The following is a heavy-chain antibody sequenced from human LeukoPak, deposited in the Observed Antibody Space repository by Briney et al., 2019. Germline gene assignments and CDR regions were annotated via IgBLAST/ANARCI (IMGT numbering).Heavy chain of an antibody. CDR1: GFTVSSNY. D-gene: IGHD6-19*01. J-gene: IGHJ6*02. CDR3: ARDPLQAVADPDYYYYYGMDV. CDR2: IYSGGST. V-gene: IGHV3-53*01. Sequence: GGSLRLSCAASGFTVSSNYMGWVRQAPGKGLEWVSVIYSGGSTYYADSVKGRFTISRDNSKNTLYLQMNSLRAEDTAVYYCARDPLQAVADPDYYYYYGMDVWGQGTTVTVSS.